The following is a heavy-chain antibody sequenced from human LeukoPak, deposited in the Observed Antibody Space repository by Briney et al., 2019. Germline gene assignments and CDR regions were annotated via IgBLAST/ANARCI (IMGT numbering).Heavy chain of an antibody. CDR2: IYYNGNT. CDR1: DGSINSYY. Sequence: SETLSLTCSVSDGSINSYYWNWIRRPPGKGLEWIGYIYYNGNTNYSPSLKSRVTISVDKSKNQFSLKLSSVTAADTAVYYCARAEITYNGFDPWGQGTLVTVSS. V-gene: IGHV4-59*12. CDR3: ARAEITYNGFDP. J-gene: IGHJ5*02. D-gene: IGHD3-10*01.